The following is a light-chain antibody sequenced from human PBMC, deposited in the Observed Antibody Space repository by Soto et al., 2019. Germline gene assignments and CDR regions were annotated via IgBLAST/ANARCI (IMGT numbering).Light chain of an antibody. J-gene: IGKJ4*01. CDR1: QSIGRW. CDR2: DAS. Sequence: DIQMTQSPSTLSASVGDRVSITCRASQSIGRWLAWYQQKSGKAPKLLIYDASVLQTGVPARFSGYASGTDFTLTITSVQPDDFATYYCQQYNSYSAHGLTFGGGTKVDIK. V-gene: IGKV1-5*01. CDR3: QQYNSYSAHGLT.